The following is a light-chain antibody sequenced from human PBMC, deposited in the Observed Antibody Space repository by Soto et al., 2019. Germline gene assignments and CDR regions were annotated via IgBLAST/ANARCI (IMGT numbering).Light chain of an antibody. CDR1: RSISTY. CDR3: QQYDNFPQT. Sequence: ETVLTQSPATLSLSPGERATLSCRASRSISTYLAWYQQKPGQAPRLLIYEALNRATGIPARFSGSGSGTDFTLTISSLEPEDFAMYYCQQYDNFPQTFGQGTRVEIK. CDR2: EAL. J-gene: IGKJ1*01. V-gene: IGKV3-11*01.